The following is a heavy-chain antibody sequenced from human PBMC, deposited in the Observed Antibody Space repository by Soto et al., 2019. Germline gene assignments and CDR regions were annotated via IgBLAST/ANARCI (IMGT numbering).Heavy chain of an antibody. D-gene: IGHD2-15*01. CDR3: ARDCSGGSCYPLLYGMDV. V-gene: IGHV3-21*01. J-gene: IGHJ6*02. CDR1: GFTFSSYS. CDR2: ISSSSSYI. Sequence: EVQLVESGGGLVKPGGSLRLSSAASGFTFSSYSMNWVREAPGKGLEWVSSISSSSSYIYYADSVKGRFTISRDNAKNSLYLQMNSLRAEDTAVYYCARDCSGGSCYPLLYGMDVWGQGTTVTVSS.